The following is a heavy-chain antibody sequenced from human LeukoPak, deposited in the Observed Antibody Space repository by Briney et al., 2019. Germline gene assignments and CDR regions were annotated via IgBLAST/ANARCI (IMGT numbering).Heavy chain of an antibody. CDR2: ISSSSSYI. CDR1: GFTFSTYS. V-gene: IGHV3-21*01. D-gene: IGHD6-25*01. J-gene: IGHJ4*02. Sequence: GGSLRLSCVDSGFTFSTYSMNWVRQAPGKGLEWVSSISSSSSYIYYGDSVKGRFTISRDNAKNSLYLQMNSLRAEDTAVYYCARDSSGAVYFDYWGQGTLVTVSS. CDR3: ARDSSGAVYFDY.